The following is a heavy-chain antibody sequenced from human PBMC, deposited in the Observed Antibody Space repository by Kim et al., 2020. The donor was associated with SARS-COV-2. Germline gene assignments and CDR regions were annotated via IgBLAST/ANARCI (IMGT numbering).Heavy chain of an antibody. CDR2: INAGNGNT. D-gene: IGHD6-13*01. V-gene: IGHV1-3*01. J-gene: IGHJ6*02. CDR1: GYTFTSYA. CDR3: ARASISYSSSWRYYYYYYGMDV. Sequence: ASVKVSCKASGYTFTSYAMHWVRQAPGQRLEWMGWINAGNGNTKYSQKFQGRVTITRDTSASTAYMELSSLRSEDTAVYYCARASISYSSSWRYYYYYYGMDVWGQGTTVTVSS.